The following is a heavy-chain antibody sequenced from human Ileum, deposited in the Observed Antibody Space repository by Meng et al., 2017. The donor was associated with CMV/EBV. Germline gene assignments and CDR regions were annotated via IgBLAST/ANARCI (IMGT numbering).Heavy chain of an antibody. CDR3: ATGRSGWFSDFDP. J-gene: IGHJ5*02. Sequence: TFSGYTLTELSMHCVRQAPGKGLEWMGGFAPEDGETIYAQKFQGRVTMTEDTSTDTAYMELSSLRSEDTAVYYCATGRSGWFSDFDPWGQGTLVTVSS. V-gene: IGHV1-24*01. D-gene: IGHD6-19*01. CDR1: GYTLTELS. CDR2: FAPEDGET.